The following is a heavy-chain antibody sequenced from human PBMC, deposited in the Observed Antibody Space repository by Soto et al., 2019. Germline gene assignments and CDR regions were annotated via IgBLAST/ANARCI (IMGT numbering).Heavy chain of an antibody. V-gene: IGHV3-23*01. J-gene: IGHJ4*02. D-gene: IGHD3-22*01. Sequence: EVQLLQSGGGSVQPGGSLRLSCAASGFTFSRDPMSWVRQTPEKGLEWVSGISPSGAATYFADAVKGRFSISRDNSKSTLYLQMNNQRAEDTAVYYCAKEVDVGSTMIDYWGQGTLSPSPQ. CDR1: GFTFSRDP. CDR2: ISPSGAAT. CDR3: AKEVDVGSTMIDY.